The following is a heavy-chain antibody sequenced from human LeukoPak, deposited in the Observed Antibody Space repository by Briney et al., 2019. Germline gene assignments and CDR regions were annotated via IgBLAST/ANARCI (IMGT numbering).Heavy chain of an antibody. J-gene: IGHJ4*02. V-gene: IGHV5-51*01. Sequence: GESLKISCKGSESSFTSYWIGWVRQMPGKGLEWMGIIYPGDSDTRYSPSFQGQVTISADKSISTAYLQWSSLKASDTAMYYCARHSATYYYDSSGYLPDYWGQGTLVTVSS. CDR2: IYPGDSDT. CDR1: ESSFTSYW. CDR3: ARHSATYYYDSSGYLPDY. D-gene: IGHD3-22*01.